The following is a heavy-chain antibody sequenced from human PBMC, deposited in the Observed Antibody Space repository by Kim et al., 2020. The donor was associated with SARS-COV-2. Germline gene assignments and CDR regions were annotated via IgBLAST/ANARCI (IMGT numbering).Heavy chain of an antibody. Sequence: GGSLRLSCAASGFTFSSYSMNWVRQAPGKGLEWVSSISSSSSYIYYADSVKGRFTISRDNAKNSLYLQMNSLRAEDTAVYYCARVGGSSWYGFDYYYYGMDVWGQGTTVTVSS. J-gene: IGHJ6*02. D-gene: IGHD6-13*01. CDR1: GFTFSSYS. CDR2: ISSSSSYI. CDR3: ARVGGSSWYGFDYYYYGMDV. V-gene: IGHV3-21*01.